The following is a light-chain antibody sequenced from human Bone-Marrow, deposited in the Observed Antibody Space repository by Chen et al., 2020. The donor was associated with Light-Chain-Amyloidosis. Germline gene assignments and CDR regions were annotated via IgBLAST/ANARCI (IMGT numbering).Light chain of an antibody. CDR2: AAS. J-gene: IGKJ1*01. CDR3: QQYATSPWT. Sequence: EILLTQSPGTLSLSPGERVTLSCRPSQSVTGSHLAWYQQKPGQAPRLLIYAASTRATGVPDRFRGSGSGTDFTLTISRLEPEDFAVYYCQQYATSPWTFGRGTKVEMK. V-gene: IGKV3-20*01. CDR1: QSVTGSH.